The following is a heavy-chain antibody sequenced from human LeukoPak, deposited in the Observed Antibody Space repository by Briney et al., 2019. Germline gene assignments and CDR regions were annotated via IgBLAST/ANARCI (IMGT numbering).Heavy chain of an antibody. CDR2: IYSGGST. Sequence: PGGSLRLSCAASGSTVSSNYMSWVRQAPGKGLEWVSVIYSGGSTYYADSVKGRFTISRDNSKNTLYLQMNSLRAEDTAVYYCASGSGSYRTPYYYMDVWAQGPRSPSP. CDR1: GSTVSSNY. D-gene: IGHD3-10*01. J-gene: IGHJ6*03. V-gene: IGHV3-53*01. CDR3: ASGSGSYRTPYYYMDV.